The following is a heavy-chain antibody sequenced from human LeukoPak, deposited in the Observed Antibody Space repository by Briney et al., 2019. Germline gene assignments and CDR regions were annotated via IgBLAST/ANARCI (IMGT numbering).Heavy chain of an antibody. J-gene: IGHJ4*02. CDR3: AKKLPGASYYFDF. CDR2: IGSGGDT. D-gene: IGHD7-27*01. V-gene: IGHV3-23*01. Sequence: GGSLRLSCIASGVTLSNYDMTWVRQTPGKGLEYGSSIGSGGDTFYAGSVKGRFSISRDISQNTVYLQMNSLRAEDTAMYFWAKKLPGASYYFDFWGQGNLVTVSS. CDR1: GVTLSNYD.